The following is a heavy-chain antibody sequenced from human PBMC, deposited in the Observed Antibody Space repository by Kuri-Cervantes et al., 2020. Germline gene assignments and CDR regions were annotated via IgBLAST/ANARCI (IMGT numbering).Heavy chain of an antibody. D-gene: IGHD6-13*01. CDR3: AGGGDSISWYGSPKY. J-gene: IGHJ4*02. CDR2: IQCGGSEK. Sequence: GGSLRLSCAASGFTFSSSWMHWVCQAPEKGLEWVADIQCGGSEKYYVDSVKGRLTISRDNSKNTLYLQMNSLRTEDTAVYYCAGGGDSISWYGSPKYWGQGTLVTVSS. V-gene: IGHV3-52*01. CDR1: GFTFSSSW.